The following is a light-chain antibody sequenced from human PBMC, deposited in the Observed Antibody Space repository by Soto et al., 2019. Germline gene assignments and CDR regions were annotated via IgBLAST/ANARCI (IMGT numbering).Light chain of an antibody. Sequence: QSVLTQPPSASRTPGQRVTISCSGSSSNIGSRPVNWYQQLPGTAPKLLIYTNNQRPSGVPDRFSGSKSGTSASLVIGGLQSEDEADYYCAAWDDSLNGRFVFGTGTKVTVL. V-gene: IGLV1-44*01. J-gene: IGLJ1*01. CDR3: AAWDDSLNGRFV. CDR2: TNN. CDR1: SSNIGSRP.